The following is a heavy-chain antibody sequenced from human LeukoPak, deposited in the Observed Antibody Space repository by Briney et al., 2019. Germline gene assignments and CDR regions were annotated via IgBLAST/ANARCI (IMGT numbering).Heavy chain of an antibody. CDR3: ARESREWVLVDY. J-gene: IGHJ4*02. D-gene: IGHD3-3*01. CDR2: ISSSSSYI. V-gene: IGHV3-21*01. CDR1: GFTFSSYS. Sequence: GGSLRLSCAASGFTFSSYSMNWVRQAPGKGLEWVSSISSSSSYIYYADSVKGRFTISRDNAKDSLYLQMNSLRAEDTAVYYCARESREWVLVDYWGQGTLVTVSS.